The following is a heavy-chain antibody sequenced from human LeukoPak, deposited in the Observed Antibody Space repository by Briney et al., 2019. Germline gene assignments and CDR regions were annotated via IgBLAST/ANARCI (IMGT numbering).Heavy chain of an antibody. D-gene: IGHD7-27*01. J-gene: IGHJ4*02. CDR2: TNHSGST. CDR3: ASHPLWGPRLPRSPGYYFDY. CDR1: GGSFSGYY. Sequence: SETLSLTCAVYGGSFSGYYWSWIRQPPGKGLEWIGETNHSGSTNYNPSLKSRVTISVDTSKNQFSLKLSSVTAADTAVYYCASHPLWGPRLPRSPGYYFDYWGQGTLVTVSS. V-gene: IGHV4-34*01.